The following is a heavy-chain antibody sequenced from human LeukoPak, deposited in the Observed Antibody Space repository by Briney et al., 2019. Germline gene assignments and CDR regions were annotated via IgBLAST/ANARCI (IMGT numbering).Heavy chain of an antibody. CDR3: ARELSGSYYEVDL. Sequence: SETLSLTCTVSGGSISSDYWSWIRQPPGKGLEWIGNIYYSGSTNYNPSLESRVTISVDTSKNQFSLNLNSVTAADTAVYYCARELSGSYYEVDLWGRGTLVTVSP. V-gene: IGHV4-59*01. D-gene: IGHD1-26*01. J-gene: IGHJ2*01. CDR1: GGSISSDY. CDR2: IYYSGST.